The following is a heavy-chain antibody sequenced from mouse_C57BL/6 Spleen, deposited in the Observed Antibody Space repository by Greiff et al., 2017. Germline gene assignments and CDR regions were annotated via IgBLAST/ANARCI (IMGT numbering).Heavy chain of an antibody. CDR3: ARSLYYCGSSYYFDY. V-gene: IGHV1-69*01. CDR2: IDPSDSYT. J-gene: IGHJ2*01. Sequence: QVQLQQPGAELVMPGASVKLSCKASGYTFTSYWMHWVKQRPGQGLEWIGEIDPSDSYTNYNQKFKGKSTLTVDKSSSTAYMQLSSLTSEDAAVYYCARSLYYCGSSYYFDYWGQGTTLTVAS. D-gene: IGHD1-1*01. CDR1: GYTFTSYW.